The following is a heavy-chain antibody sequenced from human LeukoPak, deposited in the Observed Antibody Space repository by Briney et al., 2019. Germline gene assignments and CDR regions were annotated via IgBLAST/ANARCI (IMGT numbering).Heavy chain of an antibody. V-gene: IGHV3-30-3*02. CDR3: AKSPTHCSGGSCYAPFDY. CDR1: GFTFSSYA. D-gene: IGHD2-15*01. CDR2: ISYDGSDK. Sequence: GGSLRLSCAVSGFTFSSYAMHWVRQAPGKGLEWVAVISYDGSDKYYADSVKGRFTISRDNSKNTLYVQMNSLRAEDTAIYYCAKSPTHCSGGSCYAPFDYWGQGILVTVSS. J-gene: IGHJ4*02.